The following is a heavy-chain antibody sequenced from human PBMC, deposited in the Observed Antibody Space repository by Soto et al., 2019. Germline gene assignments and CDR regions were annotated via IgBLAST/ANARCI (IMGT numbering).Heavy chain of an antibody. Sequence: SETLSLTCTVSGASISGYYWSWIRKSAGKGLEWIGRIYATGTTDYNPSLKSRVMMSVDTSKKQFSLKLRSVTAADTAVYYCVRDGTKTLRDWFDPWGQGISVTVSS. D-gene: IGHD1-1*01. CDR2: IYATGTT. J-gene: IGHJ5*02. V-gene: IGHV4-4*07. CDR1: GASISGYY. CDR3: VRDGTKTLRDWFDP.